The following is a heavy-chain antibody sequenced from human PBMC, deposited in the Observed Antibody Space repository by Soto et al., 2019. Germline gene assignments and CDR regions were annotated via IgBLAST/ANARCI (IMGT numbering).Heavy chain of an antibody. D-gene: IGHD3-22*01. CDR2: IYYRSKWYN. Sequence: PSQTLSLTCAISGDSVSSNSAAWNWIRQSPSRGLEWLGRIYYRSKWYNDYAVSVKSRITINPDTSKNQFSLQLNSVTPEDTAVYYCARVHYYASSGPDAFDIWGQGTMVTVSS. V-gene: IGHV6-1*01. J-gene: IGHJ3*02. CDR3: ARVHYYASSGPDAFDI. CDR1: GDSVSSNSAA.